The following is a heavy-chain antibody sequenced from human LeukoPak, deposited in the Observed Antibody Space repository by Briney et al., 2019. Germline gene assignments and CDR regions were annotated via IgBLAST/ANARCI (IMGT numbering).Heavy chain of an antibody. J-gene: IGHJ6*02. CDR1: GFTFSSYG. Sequence: GGSLRLSCAASGFTFSSYGMHWVRQAPGKGLEWVAVISYDGSNKYYADSVKGRFTISGDNSKNTLYLQMNSLRAEDTAVYYCAKSLQYCSSTSCYLLNYYGMDVWGQGTTVTVSS. CDR2: ISYDGSNK. V-gene: IGHV3-30*18. CDR3: AKSLQYCSSTSCYLLNYYGMDV. D-gene: IGHD2-2*01.